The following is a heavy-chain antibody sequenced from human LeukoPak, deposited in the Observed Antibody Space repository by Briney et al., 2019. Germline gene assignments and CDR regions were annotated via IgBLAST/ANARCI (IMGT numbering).Heavy chain of an antibody. Sequence: PVASVKVSCKASGYSFSTYGITWARQAPGQGPEWMGWINPKSGATHYAEKFQGRVTTTRDTSIKTAYMELRSLTSDDTAVYYCAGGTSILRVAGWFDPWGQGTLVSVTS. CDR3: AGGTSILRVAGWFDP. CDR2: INPKSGAT. V-gene: IGHV1-2*02. J-gene: IGHJ5*01. D-gene: IGHD3-16*01. CDR1: GYSFSTYG.